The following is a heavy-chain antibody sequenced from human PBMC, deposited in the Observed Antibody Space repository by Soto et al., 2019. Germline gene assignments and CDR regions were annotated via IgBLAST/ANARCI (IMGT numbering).Heavy chain of an antibody. CDR3: AFAQPDTYYYEEDSV. Sequence: QVQLVQSGAEVKKPGASVKVSCKASGYTFTSYAMHWVRQAPGQRLEWMGWINAGNGNTKYSQKFQGRVTITRDTSASTDYMELSSLRSEDTAVYYCAFAQPDTYYYEEDSVWGQGTLVTVSS. CDR2: INAGNGNT. CDR1: GYTFTSYA. J-gene: IGHJ4*02. D-gene: IGHD3-22*01. V-gene: IGHV1-3*01.